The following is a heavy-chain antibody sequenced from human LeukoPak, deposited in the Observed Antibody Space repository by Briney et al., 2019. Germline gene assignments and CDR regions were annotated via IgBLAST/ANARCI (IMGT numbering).Heavy chain of an antibody. CDR2: IRGTGTST. V-gene: IGHV3-23*01. Sequence: GGSLRLSCAASGFTFSSSAMSWVRQAPGKGLEWVSAIRGTGTSTYYADSVKGRFTISRDNSKNTLYLQMNSLRAEDTAVYYCAKVTYGSGTYGAFDYWGQGTLVTVSS. CDR3: AKVTYGSGTYGAFDY. CDR1: GFTFSSSA. J-gene: IGHJ4*02. D-gene: IGHD3-10*01.